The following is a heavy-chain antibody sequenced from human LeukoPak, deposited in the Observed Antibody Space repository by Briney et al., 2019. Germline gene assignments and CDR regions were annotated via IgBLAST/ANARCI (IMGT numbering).Heavy chain of an antibody. D-gene: IGHD3-22*01. Sequence: SETLSLTCTVSGYSISSGYYWGWIRQPPGKGLEWIGSIYHSGSTYYNPSLKSRVTISVDTSKNQFSLKLSSVTAADTAVYYCARDDDSSGYYYYRHFDYWGQGTLVTVSS. V-gene: IGHV4-38-2*02. CDR3: ARDDDSSGYYYYRHFDY. J-gene: IGHJ4*02. CDR2: IYHSGST. CDR1: GYSISSGYY.